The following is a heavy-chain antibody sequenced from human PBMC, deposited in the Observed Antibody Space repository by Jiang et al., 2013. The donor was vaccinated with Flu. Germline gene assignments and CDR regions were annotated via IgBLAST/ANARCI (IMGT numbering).Heavy chain of an antibody. CDR3: ARDNPYYDFWSGYPSGDY. CDR1: GFTFSSYS. CDR2: ISSSSSYI. D-gene: IGHD3-3*01. J-gene: IGHJ4*02. Sequence: EVQLLESGGGLVKPGGSLRLSRAASGFTFSSYSMNWVRQAPGKGLEWVSSISSSSSYIYYADSVKGRFTISRDNAKNSLYLQMNSLRAEDTAVYYCARDNPYYDFWSGYPSGDYWGQGTLVTVSS. V-gene: IGHV3-21*01.